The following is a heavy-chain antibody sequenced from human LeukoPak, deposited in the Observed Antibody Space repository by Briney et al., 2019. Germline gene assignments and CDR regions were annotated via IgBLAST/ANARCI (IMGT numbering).Heavy chain of an antibody. V-gene: IGHV4-4*02. D-gene: IGHD3-10*01. Sequence: PSGTLSLTCAVSGGSISSSNWWSWVRQPPGKGLEWIGGIYHSGSTNYNPSLKSRVTISVDKSKNQFSLKLSSVTAADTAVYYCARDRVLLWFGEADYYYYGMDVWGQGTTVTVSS. CDR2: IYHSGST. J-gene: IGHJ6*02. CDR1: GGSISSSNW. CDR3: ARDRVLLWFGEADYYYYGMDV.